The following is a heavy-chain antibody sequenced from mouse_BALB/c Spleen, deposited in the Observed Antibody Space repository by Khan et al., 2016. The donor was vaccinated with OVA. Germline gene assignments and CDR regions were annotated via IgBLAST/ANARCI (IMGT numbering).Heavy chain of an antibody. CDR2: IWGDAST. Sequence: QVQLKESGPGLVAPSQSLSITCTVSGFSLTSYGVSWVRQPPGKGLEWLGVIWGDASTTYHSARISRLSISKDNSKSQVYLKLNSLQTDNTATYYCAGFEASYYALDYWGQGTSVTVSS. D-gene: IGHD6-1*01. CDR3: AGFEASYYALDY. V-gene: IGHV2-3*01. J-gene: IGHJ4*01. CDR1: GFSLTSYG.